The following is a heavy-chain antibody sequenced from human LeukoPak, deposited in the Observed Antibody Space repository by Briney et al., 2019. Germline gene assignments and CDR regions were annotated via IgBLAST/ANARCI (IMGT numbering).Heavy chain of an antibody. CDR2: IREDGSER. V-gene: IGHV3-7*01. J-gene: IGHJ6*03. D-gene: IGHD2-2*01. Sequence: GGSLRLSCAASGFTFSTSWMSWVRQVPGKGLEWVGNIREDGSERYYVDSVKGRFTISRDNAKNSLYLQMNSLRAEDTAVYYCARDRCSGTSCYVVYYMDVWGKGTTVTVSS. CDR1: GFTFSTSW. CDR3: ARDRCSGTSCYVVYYMDV.